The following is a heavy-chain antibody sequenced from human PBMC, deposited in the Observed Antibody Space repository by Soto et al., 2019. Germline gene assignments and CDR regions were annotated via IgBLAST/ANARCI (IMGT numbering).Heavy chain of an antibody. D-gene: IGHD6-13*01. Sequence: GGSLSLSCAASGFTFSSYGMHWVRQAPGKGLEWVAVISYDGSNKYYADSVKGRFTISRDNSKNTLYLQMNSLRAEDTAVYYCAKDYEYSSSWYYYYYGMDVWGQGTRVTVSS. V-gene: IGHV3-30*18. CDR2: ISYDGSNK. CDR3: AKDYEYSSSWYYYYYGMDV. J-gene: IGHJ6*02. CDR1: GFTFSSYG.